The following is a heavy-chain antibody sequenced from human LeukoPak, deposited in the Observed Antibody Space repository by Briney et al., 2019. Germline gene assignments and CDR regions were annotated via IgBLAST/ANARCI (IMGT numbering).Heavy chain of an antibody. V-gene: IGHV4-39*01. CDR2: VFYTGNT. Sequence: SETLSLTCIVSDGSITTNRYYWGWIRQPPGKALEWIGRVFYTGNTYYNSSLKSRVTISADTSKNQFSLKLSFVTAADTAIYYCVRHGVISVAGLDAFDVWGQGITVTVSS. D-gene: IGHD6-19*01. J-gene: IGHJ3*01. CDR3: VRHGVISVAGLDAFDV. CDR1: DGSITTNRYY.